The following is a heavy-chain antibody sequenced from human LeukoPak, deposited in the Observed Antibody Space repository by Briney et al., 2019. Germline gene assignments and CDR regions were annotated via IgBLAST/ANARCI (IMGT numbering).Heavy chain of an antibody. D-gene: IGHD4-17*01. CDR1: GFTFGDYA. CDR2: IRSKAYGGTT. V-gene: IGHV3-49*04. CDR3: TRDRGVTSSRSELYYYYMDV. J-gene: IGHJ6*03. Sequence: GGSLRLSCTASGFTFGDYAMSWVRQAPGKGLEWVGFIRSKAYGGTTEYAASVKGRFTISRDDSKSIAYLQMNSLKTEDTAVYYCTRDRGVTSSRSELYYYYMDVWGKGTTVTISS.